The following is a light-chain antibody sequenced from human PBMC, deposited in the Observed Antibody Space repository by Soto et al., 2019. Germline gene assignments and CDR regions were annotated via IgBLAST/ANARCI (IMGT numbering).Light chain of an antibody. CDR2: KAS. J-gene: IGKJ1*01. Sequence: DIQMTQSPSTLSASVGDRVTITCRASQSISSWLAWYQQKPGKAPKLLIYKASSLESGVPSRFSGSGSGTEFTLPISSLQPDDFATYYCQPYNSYSRTFGQGTKVEIQ. CDR3: QPYNSYSRT. V-gene: IGKV1-5*03. CDR1: QSISSW.